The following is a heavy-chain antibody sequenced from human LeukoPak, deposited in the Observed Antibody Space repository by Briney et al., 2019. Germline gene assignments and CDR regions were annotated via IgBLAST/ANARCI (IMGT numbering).Heavy chain of an antibody. CDR1: GGSISSYY. J-gene: IGHJ4*02. CDR3: ARDIAARRERYFDY. CDR2: IYYSGST. V-gene: IGHV4-59*01. D-gene: IGHD6-6*01. Sequence: SETLSLTCTVSGGSISSYYWSWIRQPPGKGLEWIGYIYYSGSTNYNPSLKSRVTISLDTSKNQFSLKLSSVTAADTAVYYCARDIAARRERYFDYWGQGTLVTVSS.